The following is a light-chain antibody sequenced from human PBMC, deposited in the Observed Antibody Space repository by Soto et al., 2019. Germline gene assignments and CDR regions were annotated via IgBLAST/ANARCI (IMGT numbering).Light chain of an antibody. CDR1: SSDVGDYNH. CDR2: DVS. J-gene: IGLJ2*01. CDR3: SSYTASSTL. Sequence: QSALTQPASVSGSPGQGITISCTGTSSDVGDYNHVSWYQQHPGKAPKLMIYDVSHRPSGVSNRFSGSKSGNTASLTISGLKAEDEADYYCSSYTASSTLFGGGTKLTVL. V-gene: IGLV2-14*01.